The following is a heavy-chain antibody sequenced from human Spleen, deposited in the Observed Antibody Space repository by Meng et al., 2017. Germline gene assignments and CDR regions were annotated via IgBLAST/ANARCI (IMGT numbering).Heavy chain of an antibody. J-gene: IGHJ4*02. CDR3: AKVHSNSPYFDY. D-gene: IGHD6-6*01. CDR2: IYPSGST. Sequence: QVQLQQLGAGLLKPSETLSLTCVVSGGSFSDYYWSWIRQPPGKGLEWIGEIYPSGSTNYNPSLKSRVTISVDKSKNQFSLKLSSVTAADTAVYYCAKVHSNSPYFDYWGQGTLVTVSS. CDR1: GGSFSDYY. V-gene: IGHV4-34*01.